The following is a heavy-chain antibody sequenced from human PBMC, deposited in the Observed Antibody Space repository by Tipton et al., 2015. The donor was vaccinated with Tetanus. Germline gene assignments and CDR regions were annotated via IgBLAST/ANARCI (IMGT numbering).Heavy chain of an antibody. J-gene: IGHJ3*02. CDR1: GLTFRSYA. CDR2: MLYDGSHE. D-gene: IGHD3-22*01. Sequence: SLRLSCAASGLTFRSYAMHWVRQAPGKGLEWVAYMLYDGSHEYYADSVKGRFTISRDNSKDTLYLQMNSLRVEDTAVYYCARPAYNYDNSGYPHAFDIWGQGTMVTVSS. V-gene: IGHV3-30*04. CDR3: ARPAYNYDNSGYPHAFDI.